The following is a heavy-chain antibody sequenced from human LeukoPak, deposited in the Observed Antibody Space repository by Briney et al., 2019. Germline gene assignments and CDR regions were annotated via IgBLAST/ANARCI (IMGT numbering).Heavy chain of an antibody. D-gene: IGHD3-16*02. CDR3: ARLCPLAPVNYYYYMDV. V-gene: IGHV4-30-4*08. CDR1: GGSISSSSYY. CDR2: IYYSGST. Sequence: KPSETLSLTCTVSGGSISSSSYYWGWIRQPPGKGLEWIGYIYYSGSTYYNPSLKSRVTISVDTSKNQFSLKLSSVTAADTAVYYCARLCPLAPVNYYYYMDVWGKGTTVTVSS. J-gene: IGHJ6*03.